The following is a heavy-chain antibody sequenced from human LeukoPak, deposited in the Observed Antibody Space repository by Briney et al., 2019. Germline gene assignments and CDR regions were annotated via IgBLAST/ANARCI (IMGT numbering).Heavy chain of an antibody. CDR3: ARAGGEPDAFDI. D-gene: IGHD3-10*01. Sequence: GGSLRLSCAASGFTFSSYDMHWVRQATGKGLEWVSAIGTAGDTYYPGSVKGRFTISRENAKNSLYLQMNSLRAGDTAVYYCARAGGEPDAFDIWGQGTMVTVSS. CDR1: GFTFSSYD. V-gene: IGHV3-13*01. CDR2: IGTAGDT. J-gene: IGHJ3*02.